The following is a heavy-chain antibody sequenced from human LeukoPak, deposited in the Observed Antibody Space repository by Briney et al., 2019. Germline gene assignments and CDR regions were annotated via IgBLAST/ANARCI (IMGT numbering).Heavy chain of an antibody. CDR2: IRSNTAYGGAT. D-gene: IGHD5-12*01. V-gene: IGHV3-49*04. CDR1: GFTFSYHA. CDR3: TRYSGYSDY. J-gene: IGHJ4*02. Sequence: GGALRLSCTASGFTFSYHAMSSVRQAPGKGLEWVGFIRSNTAYGGATEYAASVQGRFTISRDDSKSIAYLQMNSLKTEDTAVYYCTRYSGYSDYWGQGALVTVSS.